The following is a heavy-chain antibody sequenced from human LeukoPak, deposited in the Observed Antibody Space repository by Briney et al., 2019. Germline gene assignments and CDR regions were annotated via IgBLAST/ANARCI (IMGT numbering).Heavy chain of an antibody. V-gene: IGHV3-74*01. Sequence: PGGSLRLSCAASGFTFSSYWMHWVRQAPGKGLVWVSRINSDGSSTNYADSVKGRFTIARDNAKNTVYQQMNSLRAEDTAVYYCARDSSPGGSGDWGQGTLVTVSS. J-gene: IGHJ4*02. CDR2: INSDGSST. D-gene: IGHD3-10*01. CDR3: ARDSSPGGSGD. CDR1: GFTFSSYW.